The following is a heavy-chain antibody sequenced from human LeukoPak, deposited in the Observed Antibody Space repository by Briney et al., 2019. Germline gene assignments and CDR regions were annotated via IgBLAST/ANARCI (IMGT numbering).Heavy chain of an antibody. V-gene: IGHV3-74*01. CDR2: INSDGSST. D-gene: IGHD3-22*01. CDR1: GFTFSSYW. CDR3: ARVLKTYYYDIFFGPPLGELDY. Sequence: GGSLRLSCAASGFTFSSYWMHWVRQAPGKGLVWVSRINSDGSSTSYADSVKGRFTISRDNAKNTLYLQMNSLRAEDTAVYYCARVLKTYYYDIFFGPPLGELDYWGQGTLVTVSS. J-gene: IGHJ4*02.